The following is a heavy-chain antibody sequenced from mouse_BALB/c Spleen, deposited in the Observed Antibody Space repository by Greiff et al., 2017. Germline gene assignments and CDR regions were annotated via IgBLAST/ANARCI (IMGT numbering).Heavy chain of an antibody. V-gene: IGHV5-6-4*01. Sequence: EVHLVESGGGLVKPGGSLKLSCAASGFTFSSYTMSWVRQTPEKRLEWVATISSGGSYTYYPDSVKGRFTISRDNAKNTLYLQMSSLKSEDTAMYYCTRDQTTAFAYWGQGTLVTVSA. CDR2: ISSGGSYT. CDR3: TRDQTTAFAY. J-gene: IGHJ3*01. CDR1: GFTFSSYT. D-gene: IGHD1-2*01.